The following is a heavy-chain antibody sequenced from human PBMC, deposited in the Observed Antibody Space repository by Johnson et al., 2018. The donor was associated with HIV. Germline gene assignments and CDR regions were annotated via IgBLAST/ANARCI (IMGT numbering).Heavy chain of an antibody. V-gene: IGHV3-23*04. D-gene: IGHD5-18*01. CDR3: AKEGDSSGPIDAFDI. CDR2: ISGSGGST. CDR1: GFTFSNYA. J-gene: IGHJ3*02. Sequence: VQLVESGGGLVQPWGSLRLSCAASGFTFSNYAMSWVRQAPGKGLEWVSAISGSGGSTYHADSVKGRFTISRDNSKKTLYLQMNSLRADDTAVYYCAKEGDSSGPIDAFDIWGQGTLVTVSS.